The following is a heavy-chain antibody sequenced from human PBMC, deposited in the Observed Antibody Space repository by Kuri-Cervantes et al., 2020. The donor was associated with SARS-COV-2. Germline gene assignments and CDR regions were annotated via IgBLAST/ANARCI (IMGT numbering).Heavy chain of an antibody. Sequence: GSLSLTCTVSGGSISSSSYYWGWIRQPPGKGLEWIGSIYYSGSTYYNPSLKSRVTISVDTSKNQFSLKLTSVTAADTAVYYCARGTGDLDQWGQGTLVTVSS. CDR1: GGSISSSSYY. V-gene: IGHV4-39*01. CDR2: IYYSGST. CDR3: ARGTGDLDQ. D-gene: IGHD7-27*01. J-gene: IGHJ5*02.